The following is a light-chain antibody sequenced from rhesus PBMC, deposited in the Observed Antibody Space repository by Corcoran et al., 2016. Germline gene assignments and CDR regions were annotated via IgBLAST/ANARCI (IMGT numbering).Light chain of an antibody. CDR2: EAS. J-gene: IGKJ2*01. CDR1: QGISRW. V-gene: IGKV1-22*01. Sequence: DIQMTQSPSSLSASVGDTVTISCQASQGISRWLAWYQQKPGKAPKLLIYEASSLQSGVPSRFSGSGSGTDFTLTIISLQPEDLATYYCLQCNSSPYSFGQGTKVEIK. CDR3: LQCNSSPYS.